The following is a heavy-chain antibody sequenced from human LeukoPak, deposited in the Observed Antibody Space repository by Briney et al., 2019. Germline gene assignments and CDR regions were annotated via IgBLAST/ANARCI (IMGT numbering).Heavy chain of an antibody. Sequence: SETLSLTCTVSGGSISSYYWSWIRQPPGKGLEWIGYIYYSGSTNYNPSLKSRVTISVDTSKNQFSLKLSSVTAADTAVYYCARGGGSSSPFDYWGQGTLVTVSS. J-gene: IGHJ4*02. D-gene: IGHD6-6*01. CDR3: ARGGGSSSPFDY. CDR2: IYYSGST. CDR1: GGSISSYY. V-gene: IGHV4-59*01.